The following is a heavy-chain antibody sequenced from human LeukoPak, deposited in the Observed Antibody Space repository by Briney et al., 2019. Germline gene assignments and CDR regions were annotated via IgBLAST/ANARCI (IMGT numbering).Heavy chain of an antibody. CDR3: GLVFYS. CDR1: GLRFSNFW. J-gene: IGHJ4*02. CDR2: IDGDGSGT. V-gene: IGHV3-74*01. Sequence: GGSLRLSCVGSGLRFSNFWIHWVRQVPGKGLVWVARIDGDGSGTGYADSVKGRFTISRDNAKNTAYLHMNSLRVEDTAMYYCGLVFYSWGQGNLGTLS.